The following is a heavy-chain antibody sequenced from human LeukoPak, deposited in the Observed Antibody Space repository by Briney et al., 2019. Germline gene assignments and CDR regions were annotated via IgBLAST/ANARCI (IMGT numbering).Heavy chain of an antibody. V-gene: IGHV3-48*01. CDR1: GFTFSDYT. CDR2: IDISSSST. Sequence: GGSLRLSCAASGFTFSDYTMNWVRQAPGKGLEWISYIDISSSSTYYADSVKGRFTISRDNAKNSLYLQMSSLRAEDTALYYCARGPPLFDHWGQGTLVTVSA. J-gene: IGHJ5*02. CDR3: ARGPPLFDH.